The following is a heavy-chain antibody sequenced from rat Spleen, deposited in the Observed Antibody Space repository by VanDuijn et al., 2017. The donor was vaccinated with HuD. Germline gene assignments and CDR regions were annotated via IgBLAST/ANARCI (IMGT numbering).Heavy chain of an antibody. V-gene: IGHV5S13*01. CDR3: ARHNVTTGDYFDY. J-gene: IGHJ2*01. CDR1: GFTFNNYG. CDR2: ISTGGTGT. Sequence: EVQLVESGGGLVQPGRSLKLSCAASGFTFNNYGMAWVRQTPTKGLEWVASISTGGTGTYYRDSVKGRFTISRDNAKTTLYLQMDSLRSEDTATYDGARHNVTTGDYFDYWGQGVMVTVSS. D-gene: IGHD1-10*01.